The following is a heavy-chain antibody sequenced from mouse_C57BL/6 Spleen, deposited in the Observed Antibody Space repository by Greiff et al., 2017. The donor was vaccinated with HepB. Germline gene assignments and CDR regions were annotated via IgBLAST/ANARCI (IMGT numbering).Heavy chain of an antibody. D-gene: IGHD2-1*01. CDR1: GYTFTSYW. J-gene: IGHJ4*01. Sequence: QVQLQQPGAELVMPGASVKLSCKASGYTFTSYWMHWVKQRAGQGLEWIGEIDPSDSYTNYNQKFKGKSTLTVDKSSSTAYMQLSSLTSEDSAVYYCARSGGNSFYAMDYWGQGTSVTVSS. V-gene: IGHV1-69*01. CDR2: IDPSDSYT. CDR3: ARSGGNSFYAMDY.